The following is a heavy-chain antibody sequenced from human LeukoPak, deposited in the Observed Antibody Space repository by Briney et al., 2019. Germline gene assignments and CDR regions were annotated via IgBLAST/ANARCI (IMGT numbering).Heavy chain of an antibody. J-gene: IGHJ5*02. CDR2: ISAYNGNT. Sequence: ASVKVSCKASGYTVTSYYMHWVRQAPGQGLEWMGWISAYNGNTNYAQKLQGRVTMTTDTSTSTAYMELRSLRSDDTAVYYCARDTQLLSSWFDPWGQGTLVTVSS. V-gene: IGHV1-18*04. D-gene: IGHD2-2*01. CDR1: GYTVTSYY. CDR3: ARDTQLLSSWFDP.